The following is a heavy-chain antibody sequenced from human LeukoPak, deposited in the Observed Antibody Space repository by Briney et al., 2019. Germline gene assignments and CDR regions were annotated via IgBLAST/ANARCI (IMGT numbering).Heavy chain of an antibody. CDR2: ISSSSSTI. J-gene: IGHJ4*02. CDR1: GFTFSSYS. D-gene: IGHD3-10*01. Sequence: GGSLRLSCAASGFTFSSYSMNWIRQAPVKGLEWVSYISSSSSTIYYADSVKGRFTISRDNAKNSLYLQMNSLRAEDTAVYYCARIPYYYGSGSLIWGQGTLVTVSS. V-gene: IGHV3-48*01. CDR3: ARIPYYYGSGSLI.